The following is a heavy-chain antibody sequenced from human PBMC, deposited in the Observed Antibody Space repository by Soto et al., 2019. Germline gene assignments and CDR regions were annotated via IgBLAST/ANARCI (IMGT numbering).Heavy chain of an antibody. J-gene: IGHJ4*02. D-gene: IGHD2-21*02. CDR3: ARDRRVVVTAKVDYFDY. CDR2: IISSGSTI. Sequence: PXGSLRLSCSASGFTFSDYYMSWIRQAPGKGLEWVSYIISSGSTIYYADSVKGRFTISRDNAKNSLYLQMNSLRAEDTAVYYCARDRRVVVTAKVDYFDYWGQGTLVTVSS. V-gene: IGHV3-11*01. CDR1: GFTFSDYY.